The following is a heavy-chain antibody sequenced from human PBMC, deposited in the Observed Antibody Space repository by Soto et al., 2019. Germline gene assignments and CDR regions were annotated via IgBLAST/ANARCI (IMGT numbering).Heavy chain of an antibody. Sequence: SGGSLRLSCAASGFTFSSYAMSWVRQAPGKGLEWVSAISGSGGSTYYADSVKGRFTISRDNSKNTLYLQMNSLRAEDTALYYCAKGPSIAAADYGMDVWGQGTTVTVSS. J-gene: IGHJ6*02. V-gene: IGHV3-23*01. D-gene: IGHD6-13*01. CDR1: GFTFSSYA. CDR3: AKGPSIAAADYGMDV. CDR2: ISGSGGST.